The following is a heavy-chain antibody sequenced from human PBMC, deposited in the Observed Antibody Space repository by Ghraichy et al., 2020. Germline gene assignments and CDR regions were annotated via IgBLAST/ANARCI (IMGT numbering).Heavy chain of an antibody. D-gene: IGHD3-22*01. CDR2: IYYSGST. CDR1: GGSISSSSYY. V-gene: IGHV4-39*01. Sequence: SQTLSLTCTVSGGSISSSSYYWGWIRQPPGKGLEWIGSIYYSGSTYYNPSLKSRVTISVDTSKNQFSLKLSSVTAADTAVYYCARQSETSRRYYPVRRSGYYLFDYWGQGTLVTVSS. CDR3: ARQSETSRRYYPVRRSGYYLFDY. J-gene: IGHJ4*02.